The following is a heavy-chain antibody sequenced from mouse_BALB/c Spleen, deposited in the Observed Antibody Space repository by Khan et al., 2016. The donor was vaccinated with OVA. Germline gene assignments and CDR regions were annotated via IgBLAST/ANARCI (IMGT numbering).Heavy chain of an antibody. D-gene: IGHD2-1*01. CDR1: GYTFTNYG. V-gene: IGHV9-3-1*01. CDR2: INTYTGEP. J-gene: IGHJ3*01. Sequence: QIQLVQSGPELKKPGATVKISCKASGYTFTNYGMNWVKQAPGKGLKWMGWINTYTGEPTYADDFKGLFAFSLETSASTAYLQINNLKNEDTATCFWARSNGNYWFAYWGQGTLVTVSA. CDR3: ARSNGNYWFAY.